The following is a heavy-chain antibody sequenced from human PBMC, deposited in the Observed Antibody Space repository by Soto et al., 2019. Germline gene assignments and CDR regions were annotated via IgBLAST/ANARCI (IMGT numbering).Heavy chain of an antibody. CDR2: IIPILGIA. CDR3: ARGVAGPLHWFDP. CDR1: GGTFSSYT. D-gene: IGHD6-19*01. J-gene: IGHJ5*02. Sequence: SVKVSCKASGGTFSSYTISWVRQAPGQGLEWMGRIIPILGIANYAQKLQGRVTITRDTSASTAYMELSSLRSEDTAVYYCARGVAGPLHWFDPWGQGTLVTVSS. V-gene: IGHV1-69*02.